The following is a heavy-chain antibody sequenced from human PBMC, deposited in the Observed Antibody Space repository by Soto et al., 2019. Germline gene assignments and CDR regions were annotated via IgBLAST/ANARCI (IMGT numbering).Heavy chain of an antibody. D-gene: IGHD6-19*01. CDR1: GGTFSSYA. V-gene: IGHV1-69*13. J-gene: IGHJ4*02. CDR3: ARESVAVAGSIDY. Sequence: SVNVSCKASGGTFSSYAISWVRQAPGQGLEWMGGIIPIFGTANYAQKFQGRVTITADESTSTAYMELSSLRSEDTAVYYCARESVAVAGSIDYWGQGTLVTVSS. CDR2: IIPIFGTA.